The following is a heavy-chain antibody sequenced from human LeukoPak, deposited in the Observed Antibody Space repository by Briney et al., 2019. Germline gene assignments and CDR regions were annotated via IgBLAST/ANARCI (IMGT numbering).Heavy chain of an antibody. D-gene: IGHD6-13*01. V-gene: IGHV3-21*01. CDR1: GFTFSSYS. Sequence: GGSLRLSCAASGFTFSSYSMNWVRQAPGKGLEWVSSISSSSSYIYYADSVKGRFTISRDNAKNSLYLQMNSLRAEDTAVYYCAKFIAAPFYFDYWGQGTLVTVSS. CDR3: AKFIAAPFYFDY. CDR2: ISSSSSYI. J-gene: IGHJ4*02.